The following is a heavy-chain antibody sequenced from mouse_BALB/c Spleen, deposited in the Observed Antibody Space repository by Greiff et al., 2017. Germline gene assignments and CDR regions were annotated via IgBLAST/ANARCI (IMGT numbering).Heavy chain of an antibody. J-gene: IGHJ4*01. D-gene: IGHD2-4*01. CDR1: GYAFSSSW. V-gene: IGHV1-82*01. Sequence: QVQLQQSGPELVKPGASVKISCKASGYAFSSSWMNWVKQRPGQGLEWIGRIYPGDGDTNYNGKFKGKATLTADKSSSTAYMQLSSLTSVDSAVYFCARSGLRRNYAMDYWGQGTSVTVSS. CDR3: ARSGLRRNYAMDY. CDR2: IYPGDGDT.